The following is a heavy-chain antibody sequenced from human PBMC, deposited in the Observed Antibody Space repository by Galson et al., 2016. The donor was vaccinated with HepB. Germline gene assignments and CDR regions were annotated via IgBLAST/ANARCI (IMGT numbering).Heavy chain of an antibody. CDR2: ISSSSSYI. CDR1: GFTFSTYS. CDR3: AREGPAETFDY. J-gene: IGHJ4*02. Sequence: SLRLSCAASGFTFSTYSMNWVRQAPGKGLEWVSSISSSSSYIYYADSVRGRFTISRDNAKNSLYLQMNSLRAEDTAVYYCAREGPAETFDYWGQGTLLPVSS. D-gene: IGHD6-13*01. V-gene: IGHV3-21*04.